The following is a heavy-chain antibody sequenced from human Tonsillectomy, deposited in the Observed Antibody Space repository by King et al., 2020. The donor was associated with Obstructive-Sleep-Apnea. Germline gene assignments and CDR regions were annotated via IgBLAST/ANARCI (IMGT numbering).Heavy chain of an antibody. J-gene: IGHJ5*02. Sequence: QLVQSGAEVKKPGSSVKVSCKASGGTFSSYAISWVRQAPGQGLEWMGGIIPILGIANYAQKFQGRVTITADKSTSTAYMELSSLRSEDTAVYYCARDYCSSTSCYPGFNWFDPWGKGTLVTVSS. D-gene: IGHD2-2*01. V-gene: IGHV1-69*09. CDR2: IIPILGIA. CDR3: ARDYCSSTSCYPGFNWFDP. CDR1: GGTFSSYA.